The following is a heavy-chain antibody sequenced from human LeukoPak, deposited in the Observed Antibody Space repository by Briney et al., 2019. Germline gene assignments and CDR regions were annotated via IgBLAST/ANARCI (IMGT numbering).Heavy chain of an antibody. Sequence: PGGSLRLSCVASGFILSTSEMNWVRQAPGKGLEWVSFIASDSTIYYADSVKGRFTISRDNAENSLYLQMNSLRAEDTAVYYCANTAGYKVYWGQGTLVTVSS. J-gene: IGHJ4*02. V-gene: IGHV3-48*03. D-gene: IGHD1-14*01. CDR2: IASDSTI. CDR1: GFILSTSE. CDR3: ANTAGYKVY.